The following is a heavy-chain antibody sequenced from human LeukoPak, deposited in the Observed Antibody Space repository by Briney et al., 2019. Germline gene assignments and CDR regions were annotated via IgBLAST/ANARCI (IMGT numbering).Heavy chain of an antibody. Sequence: GEALKISCKGSGYSFTSYWIGWVRQMPGKGLEWMGINYPGDSDTTYSPSFQGQVTISADKSISTAYLQWSSLKASDSAMYYCARRGQSWFDPWGQGTLVTVSS. D-gene: IGHD3-10*01. CDR3: ARRGQSWFDP. CDR1: GYSFTSYW. V-gene: IGHV5-51*01. J-gene: IGHJ5*02. CDR2: NYPGDSDT.